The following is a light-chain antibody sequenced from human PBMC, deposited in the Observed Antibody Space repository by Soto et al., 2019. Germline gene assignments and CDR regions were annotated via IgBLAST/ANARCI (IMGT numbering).Light chain of an antibody. V-gene: IGKV1-8*01. CDR2: AAT. CDR1: QGISSY. Sequence: AIRMTQSPSSLSASTGDRVTITCRASQGISSYLAWYQQKPGKAPKLLIYAATTLQSGVPSRFSGSGSGTDFNLTISSLQPEDFATYYCQQSFSPLLTFGGGTKVDIK. CDR3: QQSFSPLLT. J-gene: IGKJ4*01.